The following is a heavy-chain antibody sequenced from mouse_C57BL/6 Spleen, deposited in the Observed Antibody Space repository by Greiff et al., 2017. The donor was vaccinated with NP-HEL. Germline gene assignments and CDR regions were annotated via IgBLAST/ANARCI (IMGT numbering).Heavy chain of an antibody. Sequence: EVKLQESGPELVKPGASVKISCKASGYSFTDYNMNWVKQSNGKSLEWIGVINPNYGTTSYNQKFKGKATLTVDQSFSTAYMQLNSLTSEDSAVYYCARRGLLNYAMDYWGQGTSVTVSS. V-gene: IGHV1-39*01. J-gene: IGHJ4*01. CDR3: ARRGLLNYAMDY. CDR1: GYSFTDYN. CDR2: INPNYGTT. D-gene: IGHD2-10*01.